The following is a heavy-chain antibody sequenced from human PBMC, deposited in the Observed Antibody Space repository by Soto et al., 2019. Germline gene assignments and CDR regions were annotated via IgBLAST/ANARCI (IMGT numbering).Heavy chain of an antibody. CDR3: ARGVAAAGKFDY. D-gene: IGHD6-13*01. CDR1: GGTFSSYA. J-gene: IGHJ4*02. CDR2: IIPIFGTA. Sequence: SVKVSCKASGGTFSSYAISWVRQAPGQGLEWMGGIIPIFGTANYAQKFQGRVTITADKSTSTAYMELSSLRSEDTAVYYCARGVAAAGKFDYWGQGTLVTVSS. V-gene: IGHV1-69*06.